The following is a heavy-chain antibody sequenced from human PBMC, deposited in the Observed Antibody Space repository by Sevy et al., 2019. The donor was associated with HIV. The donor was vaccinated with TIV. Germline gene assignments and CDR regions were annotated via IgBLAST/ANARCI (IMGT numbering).Heavy chain of an antibody. D-gene: IGHD3-10*01. CDR3: AGESEVVLLWFGTFDY. Sequence: GGSLRLSCAASGFTFSDYYMSWIRQAPGKGLEWVSYISSSGSTIYYADSVKGRFTISRDNAKNSLYLQMNSLRAEDTAVYYCAGESEVVLLWFGTFDYWGQGTLVTVSS. CDR1: GFTFSDYY. V-gene: IGHV3-11*01. CDR2: ISSSGSTI. J-gene: IGHJ4*02.